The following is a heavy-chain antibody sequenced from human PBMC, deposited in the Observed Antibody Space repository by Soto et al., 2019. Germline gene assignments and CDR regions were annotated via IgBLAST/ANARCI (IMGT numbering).Heavy chain of an antibody. CDR1: GGSFDDFY. Sequence: QVQLQQWGAGLLRPSETLSLTCAFYGGSFDDFYWSWVRQSPGKGLEWVGEISHGGGTNYSPSPASRVSISVHTSKTQFSLHLRSVTAADTGLYYCARGQLVWYGDLTPYHRDMDVWGQGTTVTVSS. J-gene: IGHJ6*02. D-gene: IGHD3-10*01. V-gene: IGHV4-34*02. CDR2: ISHGGGT. CDR3: ARGQLVWYGDLTPYHRDMDV.